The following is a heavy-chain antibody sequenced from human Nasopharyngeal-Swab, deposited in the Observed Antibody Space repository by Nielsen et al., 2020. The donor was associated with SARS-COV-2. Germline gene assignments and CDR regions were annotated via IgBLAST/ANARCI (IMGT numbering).Heavy chain of an antibody. V-gene: IGHV4-34*01. D-gene: IGHD2-2*01. J-gene: IGHJ6*03. CDR3: ARGGAGVVPSPVIGLGPYYSYYYMDV. Sequence: RQAPGKGLEWIGEVSQGGGTNYNPSLKNRVTISVATSKNQFSLKLSSVTAAETAVYYCARGGAGVVPSPVIGLGPYYSYYYMDVWGKGTTVTVSS. CDR2: VSQGGGT.